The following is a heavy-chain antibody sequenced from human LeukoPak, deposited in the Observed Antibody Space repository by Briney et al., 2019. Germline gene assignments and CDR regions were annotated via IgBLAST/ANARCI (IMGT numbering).Heavy chain of an antibody. Sequence: GGSLRLSCAASGSIFSSYWMHWVRQAPGKGLVWVSRISSDGSSTTYTDSVKGRFTVSRDNAKNTLYLQMNSLRAEDTAVYYCGRVRGGYYTDYWGQGTLVTVSS. CDR3: GRVRGGYYTDY. V-gene: IGHV3-74*03. J-gene: IGHJ4*02. CDR2: ISSDGSST. D-gene: IGHD3-3*01. CDR1: GSIFSSYW.